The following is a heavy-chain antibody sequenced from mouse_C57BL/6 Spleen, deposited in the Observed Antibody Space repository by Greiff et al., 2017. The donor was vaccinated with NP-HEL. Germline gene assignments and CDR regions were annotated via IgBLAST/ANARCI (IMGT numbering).Heavy chain of an antibody. V-gene: IGHV1-22*01. CDR2: INPNNGGT. CDR3: APSGGKGTLYAMDY. Sequence: VQLQQSGPELVKPGASVKMSCKASGYTFTDYNMHWVKQSHGKSLEWIGYINPNNGGTSYNQKFKGKATLTVNKSSSTAYMELRSLTSEDSAVYYCAPSGGKGTLYAMDYWGQGTSVTVSS. J-gene: IGHJ4*01. CDR1: GYTFTDYN. D-gene: IGHD1-3*01.